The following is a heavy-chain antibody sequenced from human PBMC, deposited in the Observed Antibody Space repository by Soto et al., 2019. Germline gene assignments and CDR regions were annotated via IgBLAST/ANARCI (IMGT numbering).Heavy chain of an antibody. D-gene: IGHD6-19*01. Sequence: SSETLSLTCAVYGGSFSGYYWSWIRQPPGKGLEWIGEINHSGSTNYNPSLKSRVTISVDTSKNQFSLKLSSVTAADTAVYCCAGLAVAGTAYDYWGQGTLVTVSS. CDR3: AGLAVAGTAYDY. J-gene: IGHJ4*02. CDR1: GGSFSGYY. V-gene: IGHV4-34*01. CDR2: INHSGST.